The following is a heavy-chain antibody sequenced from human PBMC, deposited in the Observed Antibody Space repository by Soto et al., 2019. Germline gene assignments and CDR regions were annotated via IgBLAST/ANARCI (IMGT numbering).Heavy chain of an antibody. CDR2: ISAYNGNT. CDR3: ARGPYRPYYSYGMDV. J-gene: IGHJ6*02. Sequence: QVQLVQSGAEVKKPGASVKVSCKASGYTFTSYGISWVRQAPGQGLEWMGWISAYNGNTNYAQKLQGRVTMTPDTATXTAYMELRSLRADDTAVYYCARGPYRPYYSYGMDVWGQGTTVTVSS. V-gene: IGHV1-18*01. CDR1: GYTFTSYG. D-gene: IGHD6-6*01.